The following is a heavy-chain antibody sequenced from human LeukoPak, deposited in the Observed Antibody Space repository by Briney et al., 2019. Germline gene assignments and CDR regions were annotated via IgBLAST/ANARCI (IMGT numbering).Heavy chain of an antibody. Sequence: PLASVKVSCKASGYTFTSYGISWVRQAPGRGLEWMGWISAYNGNTNYAQKLQGRVTMTTDTSTSTAYMELRSLRSDDTAVYYCARAPIVVVPAARHAFDIWGQGTMVTVSS. CDR1: GYTFTSYG. J-gene: IGHJ3*02. V-gene: IGHV1-18*01. CDR3: ARAPIVVVPAARHAFDI. D-gene: IGHD2-2*01. CDR2: ISAYNGNT.